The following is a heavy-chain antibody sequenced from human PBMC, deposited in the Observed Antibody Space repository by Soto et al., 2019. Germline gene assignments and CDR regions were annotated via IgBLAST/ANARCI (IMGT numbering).Heavy chain of an antibody. CDR2: ISGSGGST. CDR1: GFTFSSYA. Sequence: EVQLLESGGGLVQPGGSLRLSCAASGFTFSSYAMSWVRQAPGKGLEWVSAISGSGGSTYYADYVKGRFTISRDNVKNTLYLPMNSLRAEDTAVYYCAILTRGFDYYYGMDVWGLGTTVTVSS. V-gene: IGHV3-23*01. J-gene: IGHJ6*02. D-gene: IGHD3-10*01. CDR3: AILTRGFDYYYGMDV.